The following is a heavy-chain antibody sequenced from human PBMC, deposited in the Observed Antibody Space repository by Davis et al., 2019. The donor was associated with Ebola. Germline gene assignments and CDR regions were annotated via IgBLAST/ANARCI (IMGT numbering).Heavy chain of an antibody. V-gene: IGHV3-21*01. J-gene: IGHJ6*02. Sequence: MHGESLKISCAASVFAFSSYVMHWVRQAPGKGLVWVSSITTSSSHIYYADSVKGRFTISRDNAKNSLYLQMNSLRAEDTAVYYCVRESSGYDPAGYYDYGMDVWGQGTTVTVSS. CDR3: VRESSGYDPAGYYDYGMDV. CDR1: VFAFSSYV. CDR2: ITTSSSHI. D-gene: IGHD5-12*01.